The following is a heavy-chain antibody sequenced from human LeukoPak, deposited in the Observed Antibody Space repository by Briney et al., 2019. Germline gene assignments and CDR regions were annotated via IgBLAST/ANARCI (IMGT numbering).Heavy chain of an antibody. Sequence: GGSLRLSCAASGRTFSSSWMTWVRQAPGKGLEWVANIKQDGREKYYVDSVKGRLTISRDNAHNSLYLQMNSLRVEDTAVYYCARKKEDAFDIWGQGTMVTVSS. CDR3: ARKKEDAFDI. CDR1: GRTFSSSW. J-gene: IGHJ3*02. CDR2: IKQDGREK. V-gene: IGHV3-7*01.